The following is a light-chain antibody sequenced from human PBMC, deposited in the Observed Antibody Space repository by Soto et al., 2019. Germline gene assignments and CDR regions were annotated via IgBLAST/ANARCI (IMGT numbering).Light chain of an antibody. J-gene: IGLJ2*01. CDR3: GTWDSSLSAVV. CDR2: ENN. V-gene: IGLV1-51*02. CDR1: SSNIGNNY. Sequence: QSVLTQPPSVSAAPGQKVTISCSGSSSNIGNNYVSWYQQLPGTAPKLLIFENNKRPSGIPDRFSASKSGTSATLGITGLQTEDEADYHCGTWDSSLSAVVFGGGTQLTVL.